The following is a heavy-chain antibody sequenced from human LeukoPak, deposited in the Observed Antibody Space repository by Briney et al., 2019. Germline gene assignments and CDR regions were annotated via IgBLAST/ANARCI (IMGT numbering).Heavy chain of an antibody. J-gene: IGHJ4*02. CDR1: GGSISSSSYY. Sequence: SETLSLTCTVSGGSISSSSYYWGWIRQPPGKGLEWIGSIYYSGSTYYNPSLKSRVTISVDTSKNQFSLKLSSVTAADTAVYYCASPTDQAGYSSGWYFYYWGQGTLVTVSS. V-gene: IGHV4-39*01. CDR3: ASPTDQAGYSSGWYFYY. D-gene: IGHD6-19*01. CDR2: IYYSGST.